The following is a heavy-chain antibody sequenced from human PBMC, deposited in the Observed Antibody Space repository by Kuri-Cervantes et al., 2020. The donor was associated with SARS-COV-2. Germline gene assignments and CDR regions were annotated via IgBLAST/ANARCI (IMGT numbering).Heavy chain of an antibody. CDR3: AREGGGYCSSSSCFSLDH. Sequence: GESLKISCAASGFTFSSYSMNWVRQAPGKGLEWVSSISSSSSYIYYADSVKGRFTISRDNAKNSLFLQMTSLRAEDTAVYYCAREGGGYCSSSSCFSLDHWGQGALVTVSS. CDR2: ISSSSSYI. V-gene: IGHV3-21*01. J-gene: IGHJ4*02. D-gene: IGHD2-2*01. CDR1: GFTFSSYS.